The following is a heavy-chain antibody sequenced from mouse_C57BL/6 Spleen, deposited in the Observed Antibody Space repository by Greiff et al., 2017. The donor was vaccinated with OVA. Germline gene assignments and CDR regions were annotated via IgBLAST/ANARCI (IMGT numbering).Heavy chain of an antibody. CDR2: INPSNGGT. CDR1: GYTFTSYW. V-gene: IGHV1-53*01. J-gene: IGHJ3*01. CDR3: ARSVDGYYAWFAY. Sequence: QVHVKQPGTELVKPGASVKLSCKASGYTFTSYWMHWVKQRPGQGLEWIGNINPSNGGTNYNEKFKSKATLTVDKSSSTAYMQLSSLTSEDSAVYYCARSVDGYYAWFAYWGQGTLVTVSA. D-gene: IGHD2-3*01.